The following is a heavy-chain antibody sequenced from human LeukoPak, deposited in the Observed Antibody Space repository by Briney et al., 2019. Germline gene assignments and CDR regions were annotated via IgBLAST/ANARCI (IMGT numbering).Heavy chain of an antibody. V-gene: IGHV4-34*01. Sequence: SETLSLTCAVYGGSFSGYYWSWIRQPPGKGLEWIGEINHSGSTNYNPSLKSRVTISVDTSKNKFSLKLSSVTAADTAVYYCARQQLLSEILDYWGQGTLVTVSS. CDR3: ARQQLLSEILDY. J-gene: IGHJ4*02. CDR1: GGSFSGYY. CDR2: INHSGST. D-gene: IGHD6-13*01.